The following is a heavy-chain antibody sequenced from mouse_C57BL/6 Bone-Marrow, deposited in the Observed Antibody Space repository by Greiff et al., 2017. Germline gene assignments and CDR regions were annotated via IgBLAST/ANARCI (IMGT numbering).Heavy chain of an antibody. CDR3: ARRGNYYGSSYHYYAMDY. Sequence: VQLQQPGAELVRPGTSVKLSCKASGYTFTSYWMHWVKQRPGQGLEWIGVIDPSDSYTNYNQKFKGKATLTVDTSSSTAYMQLSSLTSEDSAVYYCARRGNYYGSSYHYYAMDYWGQGTSVTGSS. CDR1: GYTFTSYW. V-gene: IGHV1-59*01. CDR2: IDPSDSYT. D-gene: IGHD1-1*01. J-gene: IGHJ4*01.